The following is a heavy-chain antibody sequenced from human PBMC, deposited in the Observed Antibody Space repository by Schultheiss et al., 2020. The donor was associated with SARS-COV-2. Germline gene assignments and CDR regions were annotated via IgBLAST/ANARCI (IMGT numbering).Heavy chain of an antibody. CDR2: FDPEDGET. J-gene: IGHJ6*02. D-gene: IGHD2-15*01. Sequence: ASVKVSCKASGYTFTSYGISWVRQAPGQGLEWMGGFDPEDGETIYAQKFQGRVTMTRNTSISTAYMELSSLRSEDTAVYYCARMEGSSLFRDDGMDVWGQGTTVTVSS. CDR3: ARMEGSSLFRDDGMDV. CDR1: GYTFTSYG. V-gene: IGHV1-8*02.